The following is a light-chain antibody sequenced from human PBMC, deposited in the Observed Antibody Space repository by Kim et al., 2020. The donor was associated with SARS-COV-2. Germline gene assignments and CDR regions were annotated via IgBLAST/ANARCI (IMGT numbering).Light chain of an antibody. V-gene: IGLV3-19*01. J-gene: IGLJ2*01. CDR2: GKN. CDR3: NSRDSSGNHPNWI. CDR1: RDRSNY. Sequence: GQTVTFTCQRDRDRSNYANWYPHKQRPAPVLVIYGKNNRHSGLPGRFSGSSSGNTASLSITGTQAEDEDEYYSNSRDSSGNHPNWIFGGGTQLTVL.